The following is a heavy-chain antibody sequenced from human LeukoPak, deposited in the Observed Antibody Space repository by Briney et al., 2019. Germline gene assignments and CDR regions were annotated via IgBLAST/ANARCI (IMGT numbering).Heavy chain of an antibody. J-gene: IGHJ4*02. D-gene: IGHD2-15*01. V-gene: IGHV1-69*01. CDR2: IIPIFGTA. CDR1: GVTFSSSA. CDR3: ASEYCSCGSCYYFDY. Sequence: GSSVKLSCKASGVTFSSSAISWVRQAPGQPLEWLGGIIPIFGTANYAQKFQGRVTITADESTSTAYMELRSLRSEDTAVYHCASEYCSCGSCYYFDYWGQGTLVTVSS.